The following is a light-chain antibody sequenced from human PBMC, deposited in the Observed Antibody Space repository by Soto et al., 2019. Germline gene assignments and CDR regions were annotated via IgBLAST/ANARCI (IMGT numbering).Light chain of an antibody. V-gene: IGKV1-39*01. CDR1: HTIMTY. Sequence: DIQMTQSPSSLSASVGDEVTITCRASHTIMTYLNWSQLKPGKPPRLLIYAAASLQSGVPSRFSGSGYGTDFTLTINSLQPEDFATYSCQQSYNSPLTCGEGTKVELK. CDR2: AAA. J-gene: IGKJ1*01. CDR3: QQSYNSPLT.